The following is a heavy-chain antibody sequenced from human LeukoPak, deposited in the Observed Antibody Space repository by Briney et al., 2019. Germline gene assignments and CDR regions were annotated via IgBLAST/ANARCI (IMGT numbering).Heavy chain of an antibody. J-gene: IGHJ4*02. D-gene: IGHD6-6*01. CDR2: INSDGSST. Sequence: GGSLRLSCAASGFTFSSYWMHWVRQAPGKGLVWVPRINSDGSSTSYADSVKGRFTISRDNAKNTLYLQMNSLRAEDTAVYYCARAPSAAREVYWGQGTLVTVSS. V-gene: IGHV3-74*01. CDR1: GFTFSSYW. CDR3: ARAPSAAREVY.